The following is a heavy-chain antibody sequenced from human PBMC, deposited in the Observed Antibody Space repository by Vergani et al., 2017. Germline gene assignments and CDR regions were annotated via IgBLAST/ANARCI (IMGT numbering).Heavy chain of an antibody. V-gene: IGHV3-9*01. CDR1: GFTFDDYA. Sequence: EVQLVESGGGLVQPGRSLRLSCAASGFTFDDYAMHWVRQAPGKGLEWVSGISWNSGSIGYADSVKGRFTISRDNAKNSLYLQMNSLRAEDTALYYCAKDSSGGYYGDFDYWGQGTLVTVSS. J-gene: IGHJ4*02. CDR2: ISWNSGSI. CDR3: AKDSSGGYYGDFDY. D-gene: IGHD1-26*01.